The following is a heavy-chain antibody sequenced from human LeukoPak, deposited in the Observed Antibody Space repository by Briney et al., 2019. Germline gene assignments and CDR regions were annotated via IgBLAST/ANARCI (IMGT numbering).Heavy chain of an antibody. CDR2: IKQDGSEK. CDR3: ARDSAGYSYGYEDY. D-gene: IGHD5-18*01. CDR1: GFTFSSYW. Sequence: GGSLRLSCAASGFTFSSYWMSWVRQAPGKGLEWEANIKQDGSEKYYVDSVKGRFTISRDNAKNSLYLQMNSLRAEDTAVYYCARDSAGYSYGYEDYWGQGTLVTVSS. V-gene: IGHV3-7*01. J-gene: IGHJ4*02.